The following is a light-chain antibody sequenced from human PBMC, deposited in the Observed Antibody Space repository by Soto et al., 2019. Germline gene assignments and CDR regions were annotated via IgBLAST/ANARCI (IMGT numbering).Light chain of an antibody. CDR3: SSYTSSSRYV. CDR1: SSDVGGYTY. J-gene: IGLJ1*01. CDR2: EVS. V-gene: IGLV2-14*01. Sequence: QSALTQPASVSGSPGQSITISCTGTSSDVGGYTYVSWYQQHPGKAPKFMIYEVSNRPSGVSNRFSGSKSGNTASLTISGLQAEDGADYYCSSYTSSSRYVFGTGTKLTVL.